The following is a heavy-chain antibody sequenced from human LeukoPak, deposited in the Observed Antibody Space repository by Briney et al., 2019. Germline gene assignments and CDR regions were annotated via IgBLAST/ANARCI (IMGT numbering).Heavy chain of an antibody. CDR2: ILSGGST. Sequence: PGGSLRLSCAASGFTFSSYAINWVRQAPGKGLEWVSTILSGGSTYYADSVKGRFTVSKDTSKNTVYLQMNSLRAEDTAVYYCAKDMVAAANWFDPWGQGTLVTVSS. D-gene: IGHD6-25*01. CDR3: AKDMVAAANWFDP. J-gene: IGHJ5*02. V-gene: IGHV3-23*01. CDR1: GFTFSSYA.